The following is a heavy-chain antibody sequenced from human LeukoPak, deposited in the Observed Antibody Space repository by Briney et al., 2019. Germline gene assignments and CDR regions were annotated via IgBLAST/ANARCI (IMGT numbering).Heavy chain of an antibody. D-gene: IGHD3-10*01. J-gene: IGHJ5*02. CDR3: ARGARILWFGELFSWFDP. CDR1: GYTFTGYY. CDR2: INAGNGNT. V-gene: IGHV1-3*03. Sequence: EASVKVSCKASGYTFTGYYMHWVRQAPGQGLEWMGWINAGNGNTKYSQEFQGRVTITRDTSASTAYMELSSLRSEDMAVYYCARGARILWFGELFSWFDPWGQGTLVTVSS.